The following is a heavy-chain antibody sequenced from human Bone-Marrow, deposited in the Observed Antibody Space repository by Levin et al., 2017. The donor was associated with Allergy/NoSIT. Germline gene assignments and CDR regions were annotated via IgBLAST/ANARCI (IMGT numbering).Heavy chain of an antibody. V-gene: IGHV3-74*01. J-gene: IGHJ5*02. CDR1: GFTFSTSW. Sequence: SCAASGFTFSTSWMHWVRQAPGKGLVWVSRIISDGSSTNYADSVKGRFTISRDNAKNTVYLQMNSLRVEDTAVYYCARDVGGIGPWGQGTLVTVSS. CDR3: ARDVGGIGP. D-gene: IGHD1-26*01. CDR2: IISDGSST.